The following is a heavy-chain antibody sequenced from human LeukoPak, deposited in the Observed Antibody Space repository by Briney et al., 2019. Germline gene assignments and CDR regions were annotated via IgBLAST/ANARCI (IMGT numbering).Heavy chain of an antibody. CDR3: AKFPLLWFEELFDY. Sequence: GGSLRLSCAASGFTFSSYWMHWVRQAPGKGLEWVSAISGSGGSTYYADSVKGRFTISRDNSKNTLYLQMNSLRAEDTAVYYCAKFPLLWFEELFDYWGEGTLVTVSS. CDR2: ISGSGGST. D-gene: IGHD3-10*01. V-gene: IGHV3-23*01. J-gene: IGHJ4*02. CDR1: GFTFSSYW.